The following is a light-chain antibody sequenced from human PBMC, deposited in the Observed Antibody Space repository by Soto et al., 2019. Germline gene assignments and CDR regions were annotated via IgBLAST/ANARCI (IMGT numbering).Light chain of an antibody. CDR2: DAS. CDR3: QQPVRFPIT. CDR1: QSISSW. J-gene: IGKJ5*01. Sequence: DIQMTQSPSTLSASVGDRVTITCRASQSISSWLAWYQQKPGKAPKLLIYDASSLESGVPSRFSGSGSGTEFTLTISSLQPDDFATYYCQQPVRFPITFGQGTRLEIK. V-gene: IGKV1-5*01.